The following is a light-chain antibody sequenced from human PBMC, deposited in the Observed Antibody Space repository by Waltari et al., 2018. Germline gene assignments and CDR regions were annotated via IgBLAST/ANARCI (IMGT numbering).Light chain of an antibody. J-gene: IGLJ2*01. CDR2: QDK. CDR1: NLGNRY. CDR3: QVWDNNIVV. V-gene: IGLV3-1*01. Sequence: SYDLTQPPSVSVSTGQTASITCSGDNLGNRYVSWIQQRPGQSPFLVMYQDKKRPSWFPERFSGSNSGNTATLTVSGAQAMDEADYYCQVWDNNIVVFGGGTKLTVL.